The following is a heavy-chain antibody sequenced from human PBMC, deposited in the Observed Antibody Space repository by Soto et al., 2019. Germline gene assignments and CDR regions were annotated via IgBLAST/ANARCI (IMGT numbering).Heavy chain of an antibody. D-gene: IGHD3-16*01. V-gene: IGHV1-18*01. CDR3: AMVDVYVTPSPQDD. Sequence: QVQLVQSGAEVKNPGASVKVSCKASGYRFTSYGIGWVRQAPGQGLEWMGWINAYNGNTNYAQNLQGRVTLTTDTSTSTAYMELRSLRSNDTAVYYSAMVDVYVTPSPQDDWGQGPRSPSP. CDR2: INAYNGNT. CDR1: GYRFTSYG. J-gene: IGHJ6*02.